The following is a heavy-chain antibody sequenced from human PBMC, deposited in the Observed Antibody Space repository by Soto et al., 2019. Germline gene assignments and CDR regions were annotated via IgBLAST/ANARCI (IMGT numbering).Heavy chain of an antibody. CDR1: GFSFSAYA. Sequence: GGSLRLSCVASGFSFSAYAMTWVRQAPGKGLEWVAIIWHDGNNKYYADSVRGRFIISRDNSKNRLYLQMNSLRAEDTAVYYCASDLVGASDSYGLDVWGQGTPVTVSS. D-gene: IGHD1-26*01. J-gene: IGHJ6*02. V-gene: IGHV3-33*08. CDR2: IWHDGNNK. CDR3: ASDLVGASDSYGLDV.